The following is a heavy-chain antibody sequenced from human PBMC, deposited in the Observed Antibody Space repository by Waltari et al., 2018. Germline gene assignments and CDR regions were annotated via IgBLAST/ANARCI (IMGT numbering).Heavy chain of an antibody. CDR3: AGWGSSNV. D-gene: IGHD6-19*01. CDR2: INPDGSEK. Sequence: EVQLGESGGGLVQPGGSLRLPCAASGISFSSYWINWVRQVPGKGLEWVANINPDGSEKRLLDSVKGRFTISRDNAKNSLYLQMNSLRGEDTAVYYCAGWGSSNVWGQGTLVTVSS. J-gene: IGHJ4*02. V-gene: IGHV3-7*03. CDR1: GISFSSYW.